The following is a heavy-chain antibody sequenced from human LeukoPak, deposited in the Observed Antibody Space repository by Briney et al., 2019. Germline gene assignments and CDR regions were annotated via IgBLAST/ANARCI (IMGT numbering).Heavy chain of an antibody. CDR3: ARNNGMDV. CDR1: GFTFSSYS. Sequence: GGSLRLSCAASGFTFSSYSMNWVRQAPGRGPEWVANVNRDGSETYYLDSVKGRFTISKDNAKNSLYLQMNSLRAEDTALYHCARNNGMDVWGQGTTVIVSS. V-gene: IGHV3-7*03. J-gene: IGHJ6*02. CDR2: VNRDGSET.